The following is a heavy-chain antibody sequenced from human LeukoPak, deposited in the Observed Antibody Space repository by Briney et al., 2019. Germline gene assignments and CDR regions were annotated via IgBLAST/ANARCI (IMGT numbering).Heavy chain of an antibody. D-gene: IGHD3-16*02. J-gene: IGHJ6*03. CDR2: IKQDGSEK. CDR1: GFTFSGYW. V-gene: IGHV3-7*01. CDR3: ARDPGSAFGGVIVKVNYYYMDV. Sequence: GGSLRLSCVGPGFTFSGYWMSWVRQAPGKGLEWVANIKQDGSEKYYVDSVEGRFTISRDNAKNSLYLQMNSLRAEDTAVYYCARDPGSAFGGVIVKVNYYYMDVWGKGTTVTVSS.